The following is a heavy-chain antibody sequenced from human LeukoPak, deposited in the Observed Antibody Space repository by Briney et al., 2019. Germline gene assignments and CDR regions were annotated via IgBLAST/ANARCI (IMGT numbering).Heavy chain of an antibody. D-gene: IGHD2-2*01. Sequence: ASVSVSCKGSGYNFHRYGVNWVRQAPGQGLEWVGWISTYNGNTFYAQKFEGRVSMTTDTSTNTVYMDLRSLRSDDTAVYYCARDLEHCRNIICSNSAYWGQGTLVTVSS. V-gene: IGHV1-18*04. J-gene: IGHJ4*02. CDR1: GYNFHRYG. CDR2: ISTYNGNT. CDR3: ARDLEHCRNIICSNSAY.